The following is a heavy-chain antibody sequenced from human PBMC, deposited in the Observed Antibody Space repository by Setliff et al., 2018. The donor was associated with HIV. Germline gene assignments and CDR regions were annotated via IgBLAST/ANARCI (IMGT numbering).Heavy chain of an antibody. CDR1: GATIHYHY. V-gene: IGHV4-59*11. Sequence: PSETLSLTCSISGATIHYHYWSWIRQPPGKGLEWIGYVDYSGDTEYNPSLQSRATISRDPSKSQVSLNLNSATAADTAVYYCARRKSGSSYRFFNYWGLGSLVTVSS. CDR2: VDYSGDT. D-gene: IGHD3-16*02. J-gene: IGHJ4*02. CDR3: ARRKSGSSYRFFNY.